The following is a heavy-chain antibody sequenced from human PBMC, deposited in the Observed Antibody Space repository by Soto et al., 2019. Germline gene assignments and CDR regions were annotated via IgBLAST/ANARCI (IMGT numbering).Heavy chain of an antibody. D-gene: IGHD4-17*01. Sequence: SETLSLTCIVSGGSISSGGHYWNWIRQHQGKGLEWIGYIYYTGTTFYNPSLKSRVSMSVDTSQNHFSLRLSSVTVADTAVYYCARGDQVSGEYDSWGQGALVTVSS. J-gene: IGHJ5*01. CDR3: ARGDQVSGEYDS. CDR2: IYYTGTT. V-gene: IGHV4-31*03. CDR1: GGSISSGGHY.